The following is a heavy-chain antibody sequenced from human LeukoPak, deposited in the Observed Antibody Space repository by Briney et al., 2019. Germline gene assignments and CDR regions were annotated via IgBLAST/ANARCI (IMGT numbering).Heavy chain of an antibody. Sequence: GASVKVSCKASGGTFSSYAISWVRQAPGQGLEWMGGIIPIFGTANYAQKFQGRVTITADESTSTAYMELSSLRSEDTAVYYCARGEYYYDSSGYFEFDYWGQGTLVTVSS. V-gene: IGHV1-69*13. CDR2: IIPIFGTA. CDR1: GGTFSSYA. J-gene: IGHJ4*02. CDR3: ARGEYYYDSSGYFEFDY. D-gene: IGHD3-22*01.